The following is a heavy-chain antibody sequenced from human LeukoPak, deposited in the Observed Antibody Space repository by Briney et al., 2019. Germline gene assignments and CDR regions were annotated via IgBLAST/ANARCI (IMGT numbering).Heavy chain of an antibody. CDR3: AKAYCGGDCYPADAFDI. CDR1: GFTFSSYG. Sequence: GGSLRLSCAASGFTFSSYGMHWVRQAPGKGLEWVAFIRYDGSNKYYADSVKGRFTISRDSSKNTLYLQMNRLRAEAAAVYYCAKAYCGGDCYPADAFDIWGQGTMVTVSS. CDR2: IRYDGSNK. J-gene: IGHJ3*02. V-gene: IGHV3-30*02. D-gene: IGHD2-21*02.